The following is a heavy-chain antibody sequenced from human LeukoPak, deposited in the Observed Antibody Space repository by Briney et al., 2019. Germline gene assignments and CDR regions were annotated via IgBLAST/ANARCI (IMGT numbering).Heavy chain of an antibody. J-gene: IGHJ3*02. CDR3: ARTTYYYDSSAPAIVESAFDI. CDR2: ISSSGSTI. V-gene: IGHV3-48*03. Sequence: GGSLRLSCAASGFTFSSYEMNWVRQAPGKGLEWVSYISSSGSTIYYADSVKGRFTISRDNAKNSLYLQMNSLRAEDTAVYYCARTTYYYDSSAPAIVESAFDIWGQGTMVTVSS. CDR1: GFTFSSYE. D-gene: IGHD3-22*01.